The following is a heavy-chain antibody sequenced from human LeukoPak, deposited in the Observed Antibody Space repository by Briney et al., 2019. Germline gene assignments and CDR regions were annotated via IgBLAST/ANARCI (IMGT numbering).Heavy chain of an antibody. CDR1: GFLFSSNG. D-gene: IGHD2/OR15-2a*01. CDR3: AKGEALLPDF. CDR2: IRYDGSDK. J-gene: IGHJ4*02. V-gene: IGHV3-30*02. Sequence: GGSLRLSCAASGFLFSSNGMHWVRQAPGKGLEWVSFIRYDGSDKFYADSVRGRFTISRDSSKNMLYLQMNSLRTEDTAVYYCAKGEALLPDFWGQGTLVIVSS.